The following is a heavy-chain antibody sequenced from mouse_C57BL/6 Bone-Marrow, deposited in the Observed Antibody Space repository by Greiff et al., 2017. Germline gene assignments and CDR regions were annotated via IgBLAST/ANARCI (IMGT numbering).Heavy chain of an antibody. CDR1: GYTFTSYW. J-gene: IGHJ4*01. CDR2: IDPSDSYT. CDR3: ARGDYGYDVGAMDY. Sequence: QVQLQQPGAELVMPGASVKLSCKASGYTFTSYWMPWVKQRPGHGLEWIGEIDPSDSYTNYNQKFKGKSTLTVDKSSSTAYMQLSSLTSEDSAVYYGARGDYGYDVGAMDYWGQGTSVTVSS. V-gene: IGHV1-69*01. D-gene: IGHD2-2*01.